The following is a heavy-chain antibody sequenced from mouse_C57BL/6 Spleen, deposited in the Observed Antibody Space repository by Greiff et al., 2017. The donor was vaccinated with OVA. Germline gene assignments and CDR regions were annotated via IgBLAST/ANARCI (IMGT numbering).Heavy chain of an antibody. Sequence: EVQLQQPGPVLVKPGASVKMSCKASGYTFTDYYMNWVKQSHGKSLEWIGVINPYNGGTSYNQKFKGKATLTVDKSSSTAYMELNSLTSADSAVYYCARGGSSYRLAYWGQGTLVTVSA. CDR3: ARGGSSYRLAY. CDR1: GYTFTDYY. J-gene: IGHJ3*01. CDR2: INPYNGGT. V-gene: IGHV1-19*01. D-gene: IGHD1-1*01.